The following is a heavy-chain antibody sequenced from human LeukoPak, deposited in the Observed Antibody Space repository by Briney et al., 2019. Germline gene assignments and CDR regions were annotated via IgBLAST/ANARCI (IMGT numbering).Heavy chain of an antibody. V-gene: IGHV1-2*02. CDR2: INPNSGGT. Sequence: ASVKVSCKASGYTFTGYYMHWVRQAPGQGLEWMGWINPNSGGTNYAQKFQGRVTMTRDTSISTAYMELSRLRSDDTAVYYCARDGDISWYNYYFYYMDVWGKGTTVTISS. J-gene: IGHJ6*03. CDR1: GYTFTGYY. CDR3: ARDGDISWYNYYFYYMDV. D-gene: IGHD6-13*01.